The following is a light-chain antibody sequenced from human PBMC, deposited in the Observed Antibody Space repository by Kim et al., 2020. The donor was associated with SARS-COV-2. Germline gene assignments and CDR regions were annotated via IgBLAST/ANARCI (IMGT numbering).Light chain of an antibody. J-gene: IGKJ2*01. CDR2: SVS. Sequence: SPVESATLSCRTSPSVCSHCLASYQQKTGQAPRLLSYSVSNRATGIPDMFSGSGSGTDFTLTISRLEPEDFAVYYCQQYGIAPPYTFGQGTKLEI. CDR3: QQYGIAPPYT. V-gene: IGKV3-20*01. CDR1: PSVCSHC.